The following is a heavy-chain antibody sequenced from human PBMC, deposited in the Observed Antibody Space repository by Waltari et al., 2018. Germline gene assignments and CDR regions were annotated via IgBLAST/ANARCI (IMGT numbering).Heavy chain of an antibody. CDR1: GFTVSSAY. CDR3: ARDSNSGTYKTFDS. Sequence: EVQLVESGGGLVQPGGSLRLSCAVSGFTVSSAYMSWVRQAPGRGLEWGSVIYAGGDTHYAGSVQGRLTISRDNSKNTLYLQITNLRPDDTAVYYCARDSNSGTYKTFDSWGQGTLVTVSS. J-gene: IGHJ5*01. CDR2: IYAGGDT. V-gene: IGHV3-66*02. D-gene: IGHD1-26*01.